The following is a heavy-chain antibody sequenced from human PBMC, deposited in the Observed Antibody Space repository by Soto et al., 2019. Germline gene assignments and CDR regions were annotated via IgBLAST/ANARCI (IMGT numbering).Heavy chain of an antibody. Sequence: GGSLRLSCAASGFTVSSYYMSWVRQAPGKGLEWVSVIYRGGSTYYADSVKGRFTISRDNSKNTLYLQMNSLRAEETAVYYCTRDVIGGFGVAYYESWGQGTLVTVSS. CDR3: TRDVIGGFGVAYYES. CDR1: GFTVSSYY. CDR2: IYRGGST. D-gene: IGHD3-3*01. V-gene: IGHV3-53*01. J-gene: IGHJ5*02.